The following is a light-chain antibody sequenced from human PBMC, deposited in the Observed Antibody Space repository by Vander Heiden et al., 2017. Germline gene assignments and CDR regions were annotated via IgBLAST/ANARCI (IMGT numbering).Light chain of an antibody. J-gene: IGKJ3*01. V-gene: IGKV1-39*01. CDR2: AAF. CDR1: QPINNF. CDR3: QHTYSPPFN. Sequence: DIRMTQSPSSLSASVGDRVTITCRASQPINNFLNWYQHKPGKAPKLLIYAAFNLHDGVPTRFSGNGSGPEFTLTITSLQPEDFGTFYCQHTYSPPFNFGPGTKVDVK.